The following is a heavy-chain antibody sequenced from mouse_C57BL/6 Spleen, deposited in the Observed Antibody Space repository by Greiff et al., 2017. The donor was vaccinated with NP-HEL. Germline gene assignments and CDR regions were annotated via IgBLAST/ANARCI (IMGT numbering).Heavy chain of an antibody. CDR2: ISSGGSYT. J-gene: IGHJ2*01. Sequence: EVMLVESGGDLVKPGGSLKLSCAASGFTFSSYGMSWVRQTPDKRLEWVATISSGGSYTYYPDSVKGRFTISRDNAKNTLYLQMSSLKSEDTAMYYCAREDFHYGSSSYYFDYWGQGTTLTVSS. CDR1: GFTFSSYG. CDR3: AREDFHYGSSSYYFDY. D-gene: IGHD1-1*01. V-gene: IGHV5-6*01.